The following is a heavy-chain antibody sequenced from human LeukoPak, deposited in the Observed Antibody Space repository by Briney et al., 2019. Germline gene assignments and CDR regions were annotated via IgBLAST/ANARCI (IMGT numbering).Heavy chain of an antibody. V-gene: IGHV3-33*01. Sequence: GGSLRLSCAASGLTFSSYGMHWVRQAPGKGLEWVAVIWYDGSNKYYADSVKGRFTISRDNSKNTLYLQMNSLRAEDTAVYYCARELELSYFDYWGQGTLVTVSS. CDR3: ARELELSYFDY. D-gene: IGHD1-7*01. CDR2: IWYDGSNK. J-gene: IGHJ4*02. CDR1: GLTFSSYG.